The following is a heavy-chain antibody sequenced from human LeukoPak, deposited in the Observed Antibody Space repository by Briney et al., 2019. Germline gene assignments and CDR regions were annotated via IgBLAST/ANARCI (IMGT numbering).Heavy chain of an antibody. CDR2: INPNSGGT. V-gene: IGHV1-2*02. CDR3: VVVRLAGARINDGFYM. J-gene: IGHJ3*02. CDR1: GYTFTGCY. Sequence: GSVKVSCKASGYTFTGCYMHWVLQAPGQGLEGMGWINPNSGGTNYAQKFQGRVTMTRDTSTDTAYMELSSLRSEDTAVYYCVVVRLAGARINDGFYMWGQGTMVTVSS. D-gene: IGHD1-26*01.